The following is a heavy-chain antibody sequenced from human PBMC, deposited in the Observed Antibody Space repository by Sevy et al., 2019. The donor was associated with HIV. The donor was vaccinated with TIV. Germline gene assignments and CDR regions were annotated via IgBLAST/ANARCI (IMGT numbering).Heavy chain of an antibody. V-gene: IGHV1-24*01. CDR1: GYTLTELS. CDR3: ATDSLTTVTIFHY. CDR2: FDPEDGET. Sequence: ASVKVSCKVSGYTLTELSMHWVRQAPGKGLEWMGGFDPEDGETIYAQKFQGRVTMTGDTSKDTAYMELSSLGSEDTAVYYCATDSLTTVTIFHYWGQGTLVTVSS. J-gene: IGHJ4*02. D-gene: IGHD4-17*01.